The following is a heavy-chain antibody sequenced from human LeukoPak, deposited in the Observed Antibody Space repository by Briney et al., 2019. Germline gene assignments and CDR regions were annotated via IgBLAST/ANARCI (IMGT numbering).Heavy chain of an antibody. CDR3: ARGFTQDYGDYFDY. Sequence: GGSLRLSCAASGFTVSSNYMSWVRQAPGKGLEWVSVVYSDSAGSTYYADSVKVRFTMSRDNSKNTLYLHMNSLRAEDTAVYYCARGFTQDYGDYFDYWGQGTLVTVSS. CDR1: GFTVSSNY. J-gene: IGHJ4*02. D-gene: IGHD4-17*01. V-gene: IGHV3-66*01. CDR2: VYSDSAGST.